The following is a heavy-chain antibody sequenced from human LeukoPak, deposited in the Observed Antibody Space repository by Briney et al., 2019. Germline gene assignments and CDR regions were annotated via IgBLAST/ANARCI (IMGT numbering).Heavy chain of an antibody. V-gene: IGHV4-31*03. CDR1: GDPISSGGYY. CDR3: ARAPPPFSSSNSDY. CDR2: IHYSGSN. Sequence: KPSQTLSLTCTVSGDPISSGGYYWSWIRQHPGKGLEWIGYIHYSGSNYYNPSLKSRVTISVDTSKNQLSLRLSSVTAADTAVYYCARAPPPFSSSNSDYWGQGTLVTVSS. J-gene: IGHJ4*02. D-gene: IGHD6-6*01.